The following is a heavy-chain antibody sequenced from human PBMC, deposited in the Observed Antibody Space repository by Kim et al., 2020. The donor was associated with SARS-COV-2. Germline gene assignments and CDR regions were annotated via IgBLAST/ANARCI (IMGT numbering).Heavy chain of an antibody. CDR3: ARDNSWVSTACAY. D-gene: IGHD4-17*01. V-gene: IGHV3-33*01. CDR2: IWYDGSNK. CDR1: GFTFSSYG. Sequence: GGSLRLSCAASGFTFSSYGMHWVRQAPGKGLEWVAVIWYDGSNKYYADSVKGRFTISRDNSKNTLYLQMNSLRAEDTAVYYCARDNSWVSTACAYWGQGTLGTVSS. J-gene: IGHJ4*02.